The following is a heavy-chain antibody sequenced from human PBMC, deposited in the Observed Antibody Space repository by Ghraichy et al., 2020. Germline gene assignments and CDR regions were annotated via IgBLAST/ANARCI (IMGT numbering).Heavy chain of an antibody. J-gene: IGHJ5*02. V-gene: IGHV3-7*03. CDR1: GFTFSSYW. D-gene: IGHD6-19*01. Sequence: GGSLRLSCAASGFTFSSYWMSWVRQAPGKGLEWVANIKQDGSEKYYVDSVKGRFTISRDNAKNSLYLQMNSLRAEDTAVYYCARRSGCYSSGWYASCFDPWGQGTLVTVSS. CDR3: ARRSGCYSSGWYASCFDP. CDR2: IKQDGSEK.